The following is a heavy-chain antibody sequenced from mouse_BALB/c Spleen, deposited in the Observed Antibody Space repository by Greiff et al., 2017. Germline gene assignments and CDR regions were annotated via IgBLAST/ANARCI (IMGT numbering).Heavy chain of an antibody. J-gene: IGHJ4*01. CDR1: GYTFTSYT. Sequence: VQRVESGAELARPGASVKMSCKASGYTFTSYTMHWVKQRPGQGLEWIGYINPSSGYTNYNQKFKDKATLTADKSSSTAYMQLSSLTSEDSAVYYCARKYYGNYYAMDYWGQGTSVTVSS. CDR2: INPSSGYT. V-gene: IGHV1-4*01. CDR3: ARKYYGNYYAMDY. D-gene: IGHD2-1*01.